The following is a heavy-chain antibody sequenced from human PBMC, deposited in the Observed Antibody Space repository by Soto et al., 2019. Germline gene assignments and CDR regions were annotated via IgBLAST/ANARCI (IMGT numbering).Heavy chain of an antibody. J-gene: IGHJ3*02. D-gene: IGHD3-22*01. CDR1: GFTVYSNY. V-gene: IGHV3-53*02. Sequence: EVQLVETGGGLIQPGGSLRLSCAASGFTVYSNYMSWVRQAPGRGLEWVSVIYSGGGTYYADSVKGRFTISRDNSENTLYLQMNSLRAEDTAVYYCAREGEKGYYDISGYYCAAFDIWDQGTKVTVSS. CDR2: IYSGGGT. CDR3: AREGEKGYYDISGYYCAAFDI.